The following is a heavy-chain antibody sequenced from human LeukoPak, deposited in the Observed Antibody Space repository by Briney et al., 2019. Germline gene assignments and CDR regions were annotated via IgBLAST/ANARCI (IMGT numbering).Heavy chain of an antibody. CDR1: GFTFSSYG. CDR2: IYSGGKT. CDR3: ARVISGYSYGPFDY. Sequence: GGSLRLSCAASGFTFSSYGMHWVRQAPGKGLEWVSVIYSGGKTQYADSVMGRFTISRDNSKNTLYLQMNSLRAEDTAVYYCARVISGYSYGPFDYWGQGTLVTVSS. D-gene: IGHD5-18*01. J-gene: IGHJ4*02. V-gene: IGHV3-53*01.